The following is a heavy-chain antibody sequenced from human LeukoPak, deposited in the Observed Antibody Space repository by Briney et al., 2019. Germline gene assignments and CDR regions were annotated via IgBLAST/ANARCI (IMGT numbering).Heavy chain of an antibody. CDR1: GFTVSSNE. CDR2: ISGGST. Sequence: GGSLRLSCAASGFTVSSNEMSWVRQAPGKGLEWVSSISGGSTYYADSRKGRFTISRDNSKNTLYLQMNSPKTEDTAVHYCTTDAYDYVWGSYRYSDYWGQGTLVTVSS. V-gene: IGHV3-38-3*01. J-gene: IGHJ4*02. D-gene: IGHD3-16*02. CDR3: TTDAYDYVWGSYRYSDY.